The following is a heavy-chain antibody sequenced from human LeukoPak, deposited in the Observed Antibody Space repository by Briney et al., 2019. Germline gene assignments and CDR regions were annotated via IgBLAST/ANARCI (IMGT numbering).Heavy chain of an antibody. J-gene: IGHJ3*02. V-gene: IGHV4-59*01. CDR2: IYYSGST. CDR3: ARGVNDFTPLNAFDI. Sequence: SETLSLTCTVSGGSFSSYYWSWLRQPPGKGLEWIGYIYYSGSTNYTPSLKSRVTISVDTSKNQFSLKLSSVTAADTAVYYCARGVNDFTPLNAFDIWGQGTMVTVSS. CDR1: GGSFSSYY. D-gene: IGHD3-3*01.